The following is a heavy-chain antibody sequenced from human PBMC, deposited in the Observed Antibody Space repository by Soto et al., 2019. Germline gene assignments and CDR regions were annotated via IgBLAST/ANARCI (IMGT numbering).Heavy chain of an antibody. J-gene: IGHJ6*02. Sequence: EVQLVESGGGLVKPGGSLRLSCAASGFSFSNAWMSWVRQLPGKGLEWVGHIKSKTDGGTADYAAPVKGRFTISRDDSKNTLCLQMNSLKTEDTAMFYCTTLNYGVDVWGQGTTVTVSS. V-gene: IGHV3-15*01. CDR3: TTLNYGVDV. CDR1: GFSFSNAW. CDR2: IKSKTDGGTA.